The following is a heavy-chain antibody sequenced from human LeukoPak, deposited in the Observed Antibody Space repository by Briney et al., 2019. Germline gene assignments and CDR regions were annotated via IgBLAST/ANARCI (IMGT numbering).Heavy chain of an antibody. V-gene: IGHV3-30*02. CDR1: GFTFSSYG. J-gene: IGHJ4*02. CDR2: IRYDGSNK. CDR3: VRGQATAWGLDY. Sequence: GGSLRLSCAASGFTFSSYGMHWVRQAPGKGLEWVAFIRYDGSNKYYADSVKGRFTISRDNSKNTLYLQMNSLRAEDTALYYCVRGQATAWGLDYWGQGTLVTVSS. D-gene: IGHD6-13*01.